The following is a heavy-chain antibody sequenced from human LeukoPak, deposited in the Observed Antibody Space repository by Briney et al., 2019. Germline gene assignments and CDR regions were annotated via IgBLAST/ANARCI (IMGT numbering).Heavy chain of an antibody. CDR1: GFTFSSYA. D-gene: IGHD2-21*02. CDR3: AKDLAYCGGDCYSFPDY. Sequence: PGGSLRLSCAASGFTFSSYAMSWVRQAPGKGLEWVSAISGSGGSTYYAGSVKGRFTISRDNSKNTLYLQMNSLRAEDTAVYYCAKDLAYCGGDCYSFPDYWGQGTLVTVSS. V-gene: IGHV3-23*01. J-gene: IGHJ4*02. CDR2: ISGSGGST.